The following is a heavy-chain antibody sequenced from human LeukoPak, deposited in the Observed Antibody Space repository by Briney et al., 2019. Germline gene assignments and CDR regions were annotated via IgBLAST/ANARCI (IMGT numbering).Heavy chain of an antibody. CDR1: GGSFSGYY. CDR2: INHSGST. V-gene: IGHV4-34*01. D-gene: IGHD6-19*01. CDR3: ARRGSSGWYEGYYFDY. Sequence: SETLSLTCAVYGGSFSGYYWSWIRQPPGKGLEWIGEINHSGSTNYNPSLKSRVTISVDTSKNQFSLKLSSVTAADTAVYYCARRGSSGWYEGYYFDYWGQGTLVTVSS. J-gene: IGHJ4*02.